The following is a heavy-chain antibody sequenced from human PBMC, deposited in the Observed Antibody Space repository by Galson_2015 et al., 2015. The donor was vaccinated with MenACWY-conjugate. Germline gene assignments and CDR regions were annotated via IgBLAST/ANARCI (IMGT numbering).Heavy chain of an antibody. D-gene: IGHD4-17*01. CDR3: ARRPGVTTHGNYGMDV. CDR2: ISPYNGNT. Sequence: SVKVSCKASGYSFTTYGISWVRQAPGQGLEWMGWISPYNGNTIYAQKVQGRVTMTTDTSTSTVYMELRSLSSDDTAVYYCARRPGVTTHGNYGMDVWGQGTTVTVSS. J-gene: IGHJ6*02. CDR1: GYSFTTYG. V-gene: IGHV1-18*04.